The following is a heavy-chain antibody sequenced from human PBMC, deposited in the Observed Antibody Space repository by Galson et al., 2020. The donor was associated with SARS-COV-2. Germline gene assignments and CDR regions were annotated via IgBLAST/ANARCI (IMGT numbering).Heavy chain of an antibody. V-gene: IGHV3-74*03. CDR2: IRSDGRST. J-gene: IGHJ4*02. Sequence: GESLKISCAASGITLSGYWMHWVRQAPGKGLVWVSRIRSDGRSTKYADLVKGRFTISRDNGKNTLYLEMNSLTAEDTAVYYCARGPQYYDSSDYYYVNYWGQGDLVTVSS. D-gene: IGHD3-22*01. CDR3: ARGPQYYDSSDYYYVNY. CDR1: GITLSGYW.